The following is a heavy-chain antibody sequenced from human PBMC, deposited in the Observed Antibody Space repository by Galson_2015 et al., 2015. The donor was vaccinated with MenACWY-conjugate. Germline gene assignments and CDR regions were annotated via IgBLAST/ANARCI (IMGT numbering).Heavy chain of an antibody. CDR1: GYSFTSYW. J-gene: IGHJ4*02. Sequence: QSGAEVKKFGESLTISCKGSGYSFTSYWISWVRQMPGKGLEWMGRIDPSDSYTNYSPSFQGHVTISADKSISTAYLQWSSLKASDTAMYYCAIIFGPLNYFDYWGQGTLVTVSS. D-gene: IGHD2/OR15-2a*01. V-gene: IGHV5-10-1*01. CDR2: IDPSDSYT. CDR3: AIIFGPLNYFDY.